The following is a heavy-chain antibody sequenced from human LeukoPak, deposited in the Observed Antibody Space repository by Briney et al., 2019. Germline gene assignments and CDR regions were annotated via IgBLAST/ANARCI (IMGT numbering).Heavy chain of an antibody. CDR3: ARPGADSSGYYYSYMDV. V-gene: IGHV4-39*01. D-gene: IGHD3-22*01. J-gene: IGHJ6*03. CDR1: GGSISSSSYY. Sequence: SETLSLTCTVSGGSISSSSYYWGWIRQPPGKGLEWIGSIYYSGSTYYNPSLKSRVTISVDTSKNQFSLKLSSVTAADTAVYYCARPGADSSGYYYSYMDVWGKGTTVTVSS. CDR2: IYYSGST.